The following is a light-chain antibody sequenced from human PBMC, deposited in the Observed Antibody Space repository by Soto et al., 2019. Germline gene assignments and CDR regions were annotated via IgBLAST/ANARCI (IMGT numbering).Light chain of an antibody. CDR1: QSIGNF. CDR3: QESYTVPIT. V-gene: IGKV1-39*01. Sequence: DIQMTQSPSSLSASVGDRVTISCRASQSIGNFLNWYQQKPGKAPNLLIYAASSLQSGVPSRFSASGSGTDFTLTISSLQREDFATYYCQESYTVPITFGQRTRLAIK. J-gene: IGKJ5*01. CDR2: AAS.